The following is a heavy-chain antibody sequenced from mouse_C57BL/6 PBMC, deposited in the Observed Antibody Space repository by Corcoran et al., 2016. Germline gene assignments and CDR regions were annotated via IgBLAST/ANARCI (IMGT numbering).Heavy chain of an antibody. CDR1: GFNIKDYY. D-gene: IGHD2-4*01. CDR2: IDPEDGET. Sequence: EVQLQQSGAELVKPGASVKLSCTASGFNIKDYYMHWVKQRNEQGLEWIGRIDPEDGETKYAPKFKGKTTITADTSSNTAYLQLSSLTSEDTAVYYCVRGDYDGGYYFDYWGQGTTLTVSS. V-gene: IGHV14-2*01. J-gene: IGHJ2*01. CDR3: VRGDYDGGYYFDY.